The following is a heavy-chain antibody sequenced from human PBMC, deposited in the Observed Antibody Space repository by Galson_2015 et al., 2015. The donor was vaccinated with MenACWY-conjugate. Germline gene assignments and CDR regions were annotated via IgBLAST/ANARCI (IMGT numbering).Heavy chain of an antibody. Sequence: SLRLSCAVSGLTFSHYGMHWVRQAPGKGLEWVGLMSTDGSNKYYAASVKGRFTFSRDNSKNTLYLQMNSPRAEDTAVYYCARDGSGWYPGDHWGQGTLVTVSA. V-gene: IGHV3-30*03. CDR2: MSTDGSNK. D-gene: IGHD6-19*01. J-gene: IGHJ4*02. CDR3: ARDGSGWYPGDH. CDR1: GLTFSHYG.